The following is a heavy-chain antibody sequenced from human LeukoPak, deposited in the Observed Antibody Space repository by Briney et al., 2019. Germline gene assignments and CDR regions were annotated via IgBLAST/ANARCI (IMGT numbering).Heavy chain of an antibody. J-gene: IGHJ4*02. V-gene: IGHV4-59*01. CDR2: IYYSGST. D-gene: IGHD5-24*01. Sequence: SETLSLTCTVSGGSISSYYWSWIRQPPGKGLEWIGYIYYSGSTNYNPSLKSRVTISVHTSKNQFSLKLSSVTAADTAVYYCARKRRDFDYWGQGTLVTVSS. CDR1: GGSISSYY. CDR3: ARKRRDFDY.